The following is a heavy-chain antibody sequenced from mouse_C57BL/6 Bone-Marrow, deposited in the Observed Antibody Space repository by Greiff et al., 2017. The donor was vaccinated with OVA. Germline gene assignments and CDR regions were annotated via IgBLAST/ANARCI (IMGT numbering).Heavy chain of an antibody. J-gene: IGHJ2*01. CDR3: ARDYYGKGY. CDR1: GFTFSSYA. Sequence: EVQVVESGGGLVKPGGSLKLSCAASGFTFSSYAMSWVRQTPEKRLEWVATISDGGSYTYYPDNVQGRFTISRDNAKNNLYLQMSHLKSEDTAMYYCARDYYGKGYWGQGTTLTVSS. CDR2: ISDGGSYT. V-gene: IGHV5-4*01. D-gene: IGHD1-1*01.